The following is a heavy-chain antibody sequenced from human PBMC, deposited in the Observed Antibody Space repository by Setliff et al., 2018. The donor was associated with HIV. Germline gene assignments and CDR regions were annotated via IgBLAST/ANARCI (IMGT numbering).Heavy chain of an antibody. V-gene: IGHV4-39*01. Sequence: SETLSLTCTVSGASVGTTFHYWAWIRQAPGKGLEWIGSLSHSGRTYYNPSLESRLSFSIDTSKNQFSLKLSSVTAADTAVYYCARPALGIGGGSRFDNWGQGTQVTVSS. CDR1: GASVGTTFHY. D-gene: IGHD3-10*01. CDR2: LSHSGRT. CDR3: ARPALGIGGGSRFDN. J-gene: IGHJ4*02.